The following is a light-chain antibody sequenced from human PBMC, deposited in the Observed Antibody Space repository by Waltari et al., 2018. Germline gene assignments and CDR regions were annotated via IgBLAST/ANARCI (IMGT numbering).Light chain of an antibody. J-gene: IGKJ1*01. CDR2: DVF. CDR3: QQRSLWPRT. CDR1: QDISTD. Sequence: EIVLTQSPATLSLSPGDTGTLSCRASQDISTDLAWYQHRPGPAPRLLMYDVFNRATGIPPRFSGSGSGTDFTLTISGLEPEDLAVYFCQQRSLWPRTFGPGTKVEI. V-gene: IGKV3-11*01.